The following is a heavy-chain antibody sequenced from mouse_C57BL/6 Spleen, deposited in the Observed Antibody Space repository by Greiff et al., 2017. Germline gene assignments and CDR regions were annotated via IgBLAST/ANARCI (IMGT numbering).Heavy chain of an antibody. Sequence: EVKLEESGGGLVKPGGSLKLSCAASGFTFSDYGMHWVRQAPAKGLEWVAYISSGSSTIYYADTVKGRFTISRDNAKNTLFLQMTSLRSEDTAMYYCARPVYYAMDYWGQGTSVTVSS. J-gene: IGHJ4*01. CDR1: GFTFSDYG. CDR2: ISSGSSTI. V-gene: IGHV5-17*01. CDR3: ARPVYYAMDY.